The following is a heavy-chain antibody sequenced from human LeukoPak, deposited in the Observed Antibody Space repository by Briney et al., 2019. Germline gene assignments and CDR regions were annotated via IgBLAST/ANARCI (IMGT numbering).Heavy chain of an antibody. D-gene: IGHD3-16*01. V-gene: IGHV4-59*01. CDR1: GGSISSYY. J-gene: IGHJ6*02. Sequence: SETLSLTCTVSGGSISSYYWSWIRQPPGKGLEWIGYIYYSGSTNYNPSLKSRVTIPVDTSKNQFSLKLSSVTAADTAVYYCARDKGGLRGYYYYYGMDVWGQGTTVTVSS. CDR3: ARDKGGLRGYYYYYGMDV. CDR2: IYYSGST.